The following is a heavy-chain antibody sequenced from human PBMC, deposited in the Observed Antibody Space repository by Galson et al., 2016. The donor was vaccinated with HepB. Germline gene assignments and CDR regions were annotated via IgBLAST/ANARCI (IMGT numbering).Heavy chain of an antibody. CDR2: IWYDGSKK. V-gene: IGHV3-33*08. CDR1: GFTFSDYA. Sequence: SLRLSCAASGFTFSDYAMHWVRQAPGKGLEWVAVIWYDGSKKKYADAVKGRFTISRDNSKNTAYLQMNSLKTEDTAVYYCTRLEYNSSWWGQGTLVTVSS. D-gene: IGHD6-13*01. CDR3: TRLEYNSSW. J-gene: IGHJ4*02.